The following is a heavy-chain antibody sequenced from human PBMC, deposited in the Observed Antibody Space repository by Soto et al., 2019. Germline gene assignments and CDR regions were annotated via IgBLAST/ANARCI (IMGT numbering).Heavy chain of an antibody. CDR2: ITGSGGGT. V-gene: IGHV3-23*01. CDR3: TRDAYAILSTATAFDI. J-gene: IGHJ3*02. CDR1: GFTFSSCG. Sequence: EVQLLESGGGSVQPGGSLRLSCAASGFTFSSCGMNWVRQAPGKGLEWVSGITGSGGGTYYADSVKGRSSISRDNSRNTLYLQMSSLSAEDTAVYYCTRDAYAILSTATAFDIWGQGTMVTVSS. D-gene: IGHD2-15*01.